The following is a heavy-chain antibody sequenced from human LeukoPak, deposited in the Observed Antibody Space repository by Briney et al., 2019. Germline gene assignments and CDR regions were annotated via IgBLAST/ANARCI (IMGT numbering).Heavy chain of an antibody. V-gene: IGHV3-23*01. D-gene: IGHD3-10*01. J-gene: IGHJ4*02. Sequence: GGSLRLSCAASGFTFSSYAMSWVRQAPGKGLECVSGISGSGGSTYYADPVKGRFTISRDNSKNTLYLQMNSLRAEDTAVYYCAKDRVLLWFGNSPDYWGQGTLVTVSS. CDR1: GFTFSSYA. CDR3: AKDRVLLWFGNSPDY. CDR2: ISGSGGST.